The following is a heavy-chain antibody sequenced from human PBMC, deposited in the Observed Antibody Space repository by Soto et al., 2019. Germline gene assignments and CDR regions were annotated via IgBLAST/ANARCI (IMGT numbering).Heavy chain of an antibody. V-gene: IGHV2-5*02. CDR3: AHLSDSSGYYYGWDWFDP. Sequence: QITLKESGPTLVKPTQTLTLTCTFSGFSLSTSGVGVGWIRQPPGKALEWLALIYWDDDKRYSPSLKSRLTITKDPSKNQVVLTMTNMDPVDTATYCCAHLSDSSGYYYGWDWFDPWGQGTLVTVSS. D-gene: IGHD3-22*01. J-gene: IGHJ5*02. CDR1: GFSLSTSGVG. CDR2: IYWDDDK.